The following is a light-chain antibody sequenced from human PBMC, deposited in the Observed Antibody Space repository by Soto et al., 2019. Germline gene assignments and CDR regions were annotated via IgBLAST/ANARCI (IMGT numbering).Light chain of an antibody. Sequence: DIQLTPSASALSAYVGDRVTITCRASQSISSWLAWYQQKPGKAPKLLIYDASSLESGVPSRFSGSGSGTEFTLTIISLQPDDFATYYCQQYTSYTQTFGQGTKVDI. CDR2: DAS. CDR1: QSISSW. CDR3: QQYTSYTQT. J-gene: IGKJ1*01. V-gene: IGKV1-5*01.